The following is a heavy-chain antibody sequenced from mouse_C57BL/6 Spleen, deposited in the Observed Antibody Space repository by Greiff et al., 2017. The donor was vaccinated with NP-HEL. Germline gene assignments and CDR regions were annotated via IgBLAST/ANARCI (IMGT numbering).Heavy chain of an antibody. CDR3: ARRYYDYDRGFYYAMDY. CDR2: ISSGSSTI. V-gene: IGHV5-17*01. D-gene: IGHD2-4*01. Sequence: EVKLVESGGGLVKPGGSLKLSCAASGFTFSDYGMHWVRQAPEKGLEWVAYISSGSSTIYYADTVKGRFTISRDNAKNTLFLQMTSLRSEDTAMYYCARRYYDYDRGFYYAMDYWGQGTSVTVSS. J-gene: IGHJ4*01. CDR1: GFTFSDYG.